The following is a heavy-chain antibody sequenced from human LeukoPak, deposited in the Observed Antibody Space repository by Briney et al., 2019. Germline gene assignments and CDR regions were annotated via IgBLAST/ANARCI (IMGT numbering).Heavy chain of an antibody. CDR1: GGSINSYY. Sequence: PAETLSLTCIVSGGSINSYYWNWIRQPPGKGLEWIGYVFYSGNTNYNPSLKSRVTISVDASKSQLSLKLSSVTAADTPVYYCARARDDYINNWFDPWGQGTLVTVSS. V-gene: IGHV4-59*01. CDR2: VFYSGNT. CDR3: ARARDDYINNWFDP. J-gene: IGHJ5*02. D-gene: IGHD5-24*01.